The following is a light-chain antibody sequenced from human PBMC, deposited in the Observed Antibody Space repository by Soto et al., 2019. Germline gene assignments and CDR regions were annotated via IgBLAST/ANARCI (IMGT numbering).Light chain of an antibody. J-gene: IGKJ1*01. V-gene: IGKV1-39*01. CDR3: QQSYSSTWT. Sequence: DIQMTQSPSSLSASIGDRVTITCRAGQSIGNSLNWYQQQPGKAPHLLISATSSLQSWVPSRFRGRWSGTEFTLTISSLQHEDFAIDYCQQSYSSTWTFGQGTKGYIK. CDR1: QSIGNS. CDR2: ATS.